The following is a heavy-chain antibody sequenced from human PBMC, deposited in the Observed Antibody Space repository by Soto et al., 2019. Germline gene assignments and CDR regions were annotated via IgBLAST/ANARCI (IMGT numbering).Heavy chain of an antibody. CDR3: ARGDREDIAVVIGVRPGEYGVDV. D-gene: IGHD2-15*01. J-gene: IGHJ6*02. CDR1: GFTFRNYA. CDR2: ISYDGGNN. Sequence: QVQLVESGGGVVQPGRSLRLSCAASGFTFRNYAMHWFRQAPGKGLECVAVISYDGGNNFYIDYVKGRFTISRDNSKNTLYLQINSLRYEDTAVYYCARGDREDIAVVIGVRPGEYGVDVWGHGTTVTVSS. V-gene: IGHV3-30-3*01.